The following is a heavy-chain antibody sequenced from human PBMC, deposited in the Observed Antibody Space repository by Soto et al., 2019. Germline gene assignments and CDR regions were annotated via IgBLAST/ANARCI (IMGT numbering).Heavy chain of an antibody. V-gene: IGHV4-59*01. CDR3: AREPIRGNWFDP. CDR1: GGSISSYY. CDR2: IYYSGST. Sequence: SETLSLTCPVSGGSISSYYWSSIRQPPGKGLEWIGYIYYSGSTNYNPSLKSRVTISVDTCKNQFSLNLSSVTAADTAVYYCAREPIRGNWFDPWGQGTLVTVSS. D-gene: IGHD1-20*01. J-gene: IGHJ5*02.